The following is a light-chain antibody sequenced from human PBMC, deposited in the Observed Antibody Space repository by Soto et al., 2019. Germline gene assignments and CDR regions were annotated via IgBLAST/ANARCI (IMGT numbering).Light chain of an antibody. CDR1: SSNIGAGHD. Sequence: QAVVTQPPSVSGAPGQRVTISCTGSSSNIGAGHDVHWYQQLPGTAPKLLIYDNTNRPSGVPDRFSGSKSETSASLAITGLQAEDEADYYCQSYDSSLSAYVFATGTKLTVL. V-gene: IGLV1-40*01. J-gene: IGLJ1*01. CDR3: QSYDSSLSAYV. CDR2: DNT.